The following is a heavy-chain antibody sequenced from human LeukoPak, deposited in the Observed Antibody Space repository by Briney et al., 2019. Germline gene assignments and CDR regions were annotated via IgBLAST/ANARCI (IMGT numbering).Heavy chain of an antibody. Sequence: GGSLRLSCTASGFTFGDYAMSWFRQAPGEGLEWVRFIRSKAHGGTTEYAASVKGRFTISRDDSKSIAYLQMDSLKTEDTAVYYCTRAGRYCSGGSCYSFYWGQGTLVTVSS. CDR3: TRAGRYCSGGSCYSFY. D-gene: IGHD2-15*01. CDR2: IRSKAHGGTT. CDR1: GFTFGDYA. V-gene: IGHV3-49*03. J-gene: IGHJ4*02.